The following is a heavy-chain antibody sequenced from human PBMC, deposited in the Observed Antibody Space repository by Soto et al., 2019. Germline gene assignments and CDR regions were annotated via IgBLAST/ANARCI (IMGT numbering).Heavy chain of an antibody. CDR3: AREENWNFDP. V-gene: IGHV4-39*01. CDR1: GGSISSSSYY. J-gene: IGHJ5*02. CDR2: IYSSGST. Sequence: QLQLQESGPGLVKPSETLSLTCTVSGGSISSSSYYWGWIRQPPGKGLEWIGSIYSSGSTYYNPSLKSRVTISADTPKNPFSQKLSSVTAADTAVYYCAREENWNFDPWGQGTLVTVSS. D-gene: IGHD1-1*01.